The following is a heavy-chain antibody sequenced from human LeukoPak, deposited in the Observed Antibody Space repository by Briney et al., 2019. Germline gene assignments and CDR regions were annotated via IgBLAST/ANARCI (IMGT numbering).Heavy chain of an antibody. V-gene: IGHV4-4*02. Sequence: ASGTLSLTCAVPGGSISSSNWWSWVRQPPGKGLEWIGEIYHSGSTNYNPSLKSRVTISVDKSKNQFSLKLSSVTAADTAVYYCARDRRGYSYGTFDYWGQGTLVTVSS. J-gene: IGHJ4*02. D-gene: IGHD5-18*01. CDR3: ARDRRGYSYGTFDY. CDR2: IYHSGST. CDR1: GGSISSSNW.